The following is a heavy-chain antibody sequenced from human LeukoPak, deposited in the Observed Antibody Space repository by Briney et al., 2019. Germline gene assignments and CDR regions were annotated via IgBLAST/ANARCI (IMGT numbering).Heavy chain of an antibody. CDR3: AREAYYDYYYMDV. CDR1: GFIVNTYY. J-gene: IGHJ6*03. CDR2: IYSDGST. Sequence: GGSLRLSCAVSGFIVNTYYMSWVRQAPGKGLEWVSIIYSDGSTYYADSVKGRFTISRDTSKNTLFLQMNSLRAEDTAVYYCAREAYYDYYYMDVWGKGTTVTVSS. V-gene: IGHV3-53*01.